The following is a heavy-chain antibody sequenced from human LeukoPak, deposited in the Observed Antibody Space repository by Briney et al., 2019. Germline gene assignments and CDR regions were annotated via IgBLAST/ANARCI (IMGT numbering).Heavy chain of an antibody. CDR2: IYTSGST. J-gene: IGHJ3*02. V-gene: IGHV4-4*07. CDR1: GGSISSYY. Sequence: PSETLSLTCTVSGGSISSYYWSWIRQPAGEGLEWIGRIYTSGSTNYNPSLKSRVTMSVDTSKNQFSLKLSSVTAVDTAVYYCARYCSGGSCYSYDAFDIWGQGTMVTVSS. CDR3: ARYCSGGSCYSYDAFDI. D-gene: IGHD2-15*01.